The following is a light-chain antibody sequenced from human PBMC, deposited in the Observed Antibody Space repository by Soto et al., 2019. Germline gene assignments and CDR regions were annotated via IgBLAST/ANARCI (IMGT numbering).Light chain of an antibody. CDR1: QSVGTN. Sequence: EIVMTQSPATLSVSPGEGATLSCRASQSVGTNLAWFQHKPGQAPRLLIYGASTRATGIPARFSGSGSGTEFTLTISSLQSEDFVVYYCQQHNNWPPIAFGQGTRLEIK. CDR2: GAS. CDR3: QQHNNWPPIA. J-gene: IGKJ5*01. V-gene: IGKV3-15*01.